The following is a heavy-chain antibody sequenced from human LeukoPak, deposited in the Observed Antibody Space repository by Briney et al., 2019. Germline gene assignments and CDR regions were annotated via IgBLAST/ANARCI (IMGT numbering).Heavy chain of an antibody. CDR3: ARDFGVPRGTIDY. Sequence: PGRSLRLSCAASGFTFSSYAMHWVRQAPGKGLEWVAVISYDGSNKYYADSVKGRFTISRDNSKNTLYLQMNSLRAEDTAVYYCARDFGVPRGTIDYWGQGTLVTVSS. J-gene: IGHJ4*02. CDR1: GFTFSSYA. CDR2: ISYDGSNK. D-gene: IGHD3-16*01. V-gene: IGHV3-30-3*01.